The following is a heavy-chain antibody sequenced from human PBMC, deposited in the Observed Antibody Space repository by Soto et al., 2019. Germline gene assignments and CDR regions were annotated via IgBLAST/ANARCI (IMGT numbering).Heavy chain of an antibody. Sequence: QVQLVESGGGVVQPERSLRLSCAASGFTFSSYGMHWVRQAPGKGLEWVALISYEGSDRYYPDSVKGRFAISRDNSKSTLYLQMTSLRPEDAGVYYCAKAHLRYPDGMDVWGQGTTVTVSS. CDR1: GFTFSSYG. J-gene: IGHJ6*02. CDR2: ISYEGSDR. V-gene: IGHV3-30*18. CDR3: AKAHLRYPDGMDV. D-gene: IGHD3-9*01.